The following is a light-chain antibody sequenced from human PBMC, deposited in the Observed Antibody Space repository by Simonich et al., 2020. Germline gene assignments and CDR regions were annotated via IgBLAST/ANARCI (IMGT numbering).Light chain of an antibody. CDR2: DVI. Sequence: QSALTQPRSVSGSPRQSVTISCTGTSSDVGGYNYVSWYQQHPGKAPKLMIYDVIKRPSGVPDRFSGSKSGNTASLTISGLQAEDEADYYCCSYAGSYTLVFGGGTKLTVL. J-gene: IGLJ2*01. V-gene: IGLV2-11*01. CDR1: SSDVGGYNY. CDR3: CSYAGSYTLV.